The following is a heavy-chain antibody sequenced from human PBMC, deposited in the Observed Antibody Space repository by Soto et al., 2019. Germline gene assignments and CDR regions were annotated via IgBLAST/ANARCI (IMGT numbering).Heavy chain of an antibody. CDR2: INPGNASP. J-gene: IGHJ3*01. CDR3: ARGSSSGSGGTGVLNV. CDR1: GYTFTKHY. Sequence: QVQLAQSGAEVKKPGASVKVSCQASGYTFTKHYMHWVRQAPGQGLEWMGVINPGNASPRYAQKFLGRVTVTSDTSTSTVCMDLTSLTSDDTAVYYCARGSSSGSGGTGVLNVWGQGTMVTVSS. V-gene: IGHV1-46*01. D-gene: IGHD3-10*01.